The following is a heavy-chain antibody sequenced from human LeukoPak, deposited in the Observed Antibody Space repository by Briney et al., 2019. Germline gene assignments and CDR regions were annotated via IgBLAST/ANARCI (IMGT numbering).Heavy chain of an antibody. CDR3: ARGSEQWLIRTYYYYGMDV. D-gene: IGHD6-19*01. CDR1: GFTFSSYA. CDR2: IGGSGDNT. J-gene: IGHJ6*02. Sequence: TGGSLRLSCAASGFTFSSYAMTWVRQAPGKGLEWVSAIGGSGDNTYYADSVKGRFTISRDNAKNSLYLQMNSLRAEDTAVYYCARGSEQWLIRTYYYYGMDVWGQGTTVTVSS. V-gene: IGHV3-23*01.